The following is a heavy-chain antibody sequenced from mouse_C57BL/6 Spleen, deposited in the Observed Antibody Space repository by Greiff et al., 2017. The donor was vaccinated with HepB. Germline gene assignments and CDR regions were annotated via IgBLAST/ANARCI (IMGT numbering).Heavy chain of an antibody. Sequence: QVQLQQPGAELVKPGASVKLSCKASGYTFTSYWMQWVKQRPGQGLEWIGEIDPSDSYTNYNQKFKGKATLTVDTSSSTAYMQLSRLTSEDSAVYYCARRDYYGSSSPDYWGQGTTLTVSS. D-gene: IGHD1-1*01. CDR2: IDPSDSYT. V-gene: IGHV1-50*01. J-gene: IGHJ2*01. CDR1: GYTFTSYW. CDR3: ARRDYYGSSSPDY.